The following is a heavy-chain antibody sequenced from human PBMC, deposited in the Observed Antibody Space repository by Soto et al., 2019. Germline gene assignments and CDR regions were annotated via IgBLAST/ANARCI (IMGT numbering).Heavy chain of an antibody. CDR2: IYYSGST. CDR3: ARDGLYDYVWGSYRYSLPREFDP. D-gene: IGHD3-16*02. Sequence: SETLSLTCTVSGGSISSSSYYWGWIRQPPGKGLEWIGSIYYSGSTYYNPSLKSRVTISVDTSKNQFSLKLSSVTAADTAVYYCARDGLYDYVWGSYRYSLPREFDPWGQGTLVTVSS. CDR1: GGSISSSSYY. J-gene: IGHJ5*02. V-gene: IGHV4-39*07.